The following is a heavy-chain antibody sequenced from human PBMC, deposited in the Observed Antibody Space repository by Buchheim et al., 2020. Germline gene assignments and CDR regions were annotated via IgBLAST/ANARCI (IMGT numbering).Heavy chain of an antibody. Sequence: EVQVVESGGGLVQPGGSLRLSCAASGFTVSSNYMNWVRQAPGRGLEWVSVIYNDGTTHYADSVKGRFIISRDNSKNTLYLQMNSVRAEDTAVYYCARARVVVPTTPFDYWGQGTL. D-gene: IGHD2-15*01. V-gene: IGHV3-66*01. CDR1: GFTVSSNY. CDR3: ARARVVVPTTPFDY. CDR2: IYNDGTT. J-gene: IGHJ4*02.